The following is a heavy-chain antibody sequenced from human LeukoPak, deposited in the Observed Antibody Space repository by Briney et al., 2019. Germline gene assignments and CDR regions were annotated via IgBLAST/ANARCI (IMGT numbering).Heavy chain of an antibody. V-gene: IGHV3-7*01. CDR2: IKKDGSEE. CDR3: ASGHYADYG. Sequence: PGGSLRLSCSVSEITFSDFWMNWVRQAPGKGLEWVASIKKDGSEEYYVDSVRGRFTISRDNAQNSLYLQMNSLRDEDTAVYYCASGHYADYGWGQGTLVTVSS. D-gene: IGHD4-17*01. J-gene: IGHJ4*02. CDR1: EITFSDFW.